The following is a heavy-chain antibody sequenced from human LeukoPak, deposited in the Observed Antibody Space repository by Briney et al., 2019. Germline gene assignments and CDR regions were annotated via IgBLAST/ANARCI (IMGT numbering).Heavy chain of an antibody. CDR1: GFTFSSYG. Sequence: GGSLRLSCAGSGFTFSSYGMHSVRQAPGKGLEWVAFVRYDGSNKYYADSVRGRFTISRDNSKNTLYLQMNSLRAEDTAVYYCAGVAAAFGVLDPWGQGTLVTVSS. D-gene: IGHD6-13*01. V-gene: IGHV3-30*02. CDR3: AGVAAAFGVLDP. CDR2: VRYDGSNK. J-gene: IGHJ5*02.